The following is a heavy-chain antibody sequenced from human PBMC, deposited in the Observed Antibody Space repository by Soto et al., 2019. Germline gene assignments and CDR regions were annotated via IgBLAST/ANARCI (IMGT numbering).Heavy chain of an antibody. V-gene: IGHV4-30-4*01. CDR2: IYYSGST. CDR3: AREITDIVLSRFGFDP. CDR1: GGSISSGDYY. Sequence: SETLSLTCTVSGGSISSGDYYWSWIRQPPGKGLEWIGYIYYSGSTYYNPSLKSRVTISVDTSKNQFSLKLSSVTAADTAVYYCAREITDIVLSRFGFDPWGQGTLVTVPQ. D-gene: IGHD2-8*01. J-gene: IGHJ5*02.